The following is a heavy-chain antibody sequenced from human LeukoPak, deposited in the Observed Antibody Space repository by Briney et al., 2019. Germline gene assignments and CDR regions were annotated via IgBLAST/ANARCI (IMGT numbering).Heavy chain of an antibody. Sequence: SENLPFTFSVSTLTICCYYWSWIRQPPGKGLEWIGYIYYSGSTNYNPSLKSRVTISVDTSKNQFSLKLSSVTAADTAVYYCARDALAGNVDYWGQGTLVTVSS. CDR1: TLTICCYY. D-gene: IGHD1-14*01. V-gene: IGHV4-59*01. J-gene: IGHJ4*02. CDR2: IYYSGST. CDR3: ARDALAGNVDY.